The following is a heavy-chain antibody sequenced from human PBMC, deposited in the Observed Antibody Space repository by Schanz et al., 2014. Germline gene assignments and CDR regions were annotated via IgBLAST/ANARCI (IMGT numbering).Heavy chain of an antibody. CDR2: ITYNGGTI. Sequence: VRLVESGGGVVQPGRSLRLSCAASGFTLSSYGMHWVRQAPGKGLEWISYITYNGGTIYHADSVKGRFTISRDNAKNSLYLQMNGLRAEDTAVYYCARVALPGYSSPRDAFDIWGQGTMVTVSS. CDR3: ARVALPGYSSPRDAFDI. CDR1: GFTLSSYG. D-gene: IGHD5-18*01. J-gene: IGHJ3*02. V-gene: IGHV3-48*01.